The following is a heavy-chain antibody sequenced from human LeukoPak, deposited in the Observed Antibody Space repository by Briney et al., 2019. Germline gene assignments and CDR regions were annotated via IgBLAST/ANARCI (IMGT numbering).Heavy chain of an antibody. V-gene: IGHV3-23*01. D-gene: IGHD4-17*01. CDR1: GFTFSSYA. CDR3: AKQDYGEKPSEYFQH. CDR2: ISGSGGST. Sequence: GGSLRLSCAASGFTFSSYAMSWVRQAPGKGLEWVSAISGSGGSTYYADSVKGRFTISRGNSKNTLYLQMNSLRAEDTAVYYCAKQDYGEKPSEYFQHWGQGTLVTVSS. J-gene: IGHJ1*01.